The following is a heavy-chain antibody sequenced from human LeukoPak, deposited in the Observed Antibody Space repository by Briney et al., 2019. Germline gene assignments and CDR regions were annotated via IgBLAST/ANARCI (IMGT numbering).Heavy chain of an antibody. Sequence: GGSLRLSCAASGFTVSSNYMSWVRQAPGKGLEWVSVIYSGGSTYYADSVKGRFTISRDNSKNTLYLQMNSLRAEDTAVYYCARVRLGELFPYYYYMDVWGKGTTVTVSS. CDR3: ARVRLGELFPYYYYMDV. CDR2: IYSGGST. D-gene: IGHD3-10*01. CDR1: GFTVSSNY. V-gene: IGHV3-53*05. J-gene: IGHJ6*03.